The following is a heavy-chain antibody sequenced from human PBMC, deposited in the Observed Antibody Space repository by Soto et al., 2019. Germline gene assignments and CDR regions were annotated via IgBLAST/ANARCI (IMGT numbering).Heavy chain of an antibody. CDR2: IKKNGNSYTT. Sequence: EVQLVESGGDLVQPGGSLRLSSAASGFTFSDRYMAWVRQAPGKGLEWVGRIKKNGNSYTTQYAASVKGRFTISTNDSKNSLYLQMNSLKREDTAVYYCRAYYFYYGLDVWGQGTTVTVSS. CDR1: GFTFSDRY. V-gene: IGHV3-72*01. J-gene: IGHJ6*02. CDR3: RAYYFYYGLDV.